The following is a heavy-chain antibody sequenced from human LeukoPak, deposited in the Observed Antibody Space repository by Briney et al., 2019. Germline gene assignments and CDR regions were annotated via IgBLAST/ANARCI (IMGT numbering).Heavy chain of an antibody. J-gene: IGHJ4*02. Sequence: GGSLRLSCAASGFTFSSYSMNWVRQAPGKGLEWVSYISESGSTIYYADSVKGRFTISRDNAKNSLYLQMNSLRAEDTAVYYCARERLLSRYWGQGTLVTVSS. CDR2: ISESGSTI. D-gene: IGHD2-2*01. CDR3: ARERLLSRY. V-gene: IGHV3-48*04. CDR1: GFTFSSYS.